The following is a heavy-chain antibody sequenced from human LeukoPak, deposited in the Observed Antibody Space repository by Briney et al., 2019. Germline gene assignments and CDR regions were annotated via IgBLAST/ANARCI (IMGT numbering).Heavy chain of an antibody. D-gene: IGHD3-10*01. V-gene: IGHV3-30*18. CDR3: AKDRRDSGTYYNQFDY. J-gene: IGHJ4*02. CDR1: GFIFSGYG. CDR2: ISYDGSSR. Sequence: GGSLRLSCAASGFIFSGYGMHWVRQAPGKGLEWVAIISYDGSSRYYADSVKGRLTISRDNSRNTLSLQMNSLRAEDTAVYYCAKDRRDSGTYYNQFDYWGQGTLVTVSS.